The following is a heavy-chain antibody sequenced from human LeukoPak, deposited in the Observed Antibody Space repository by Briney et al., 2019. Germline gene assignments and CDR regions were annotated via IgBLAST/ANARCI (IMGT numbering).Heavy chain of an antibody. CDR3: ASAPRGLRRSEYFQH. D-gene: IGHD4-23*01. Sequence: ASVKVSCKASGGTFSSYAISWVRQAPGQGLEWMGGIIPIFGTANYAQKFQGRVTITADESTSTAYMELSSLRSEDTAVYYCASAPRGLRRSEYFQHWGQGTLVTVSS. CDR1: GGTFSSYA. J-gene: IGHJ1*01. V-gene: IGHV1-69*01. CDR2: IIPIFGTA.